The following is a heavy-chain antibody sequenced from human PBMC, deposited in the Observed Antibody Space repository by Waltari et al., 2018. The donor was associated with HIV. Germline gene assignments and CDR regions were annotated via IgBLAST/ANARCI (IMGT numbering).Heavy chain of an antibody. Sequence: EVQLVESGGGLVQPGRSLRLSCAASGFTFDDYAMHWVRQAPGKGLEWVSGISWNSGSIGYADSVKGRFTSSRDNAKNSLYLQMNSLRAEDTALYYCAKDSSVAVADTYYYYGMDVWGQGTTVTVSS. J-gene: IGHJ6*02. CDR3: AKDSSVAVADTYYYYGMDV. V-gene: IGHV3-9*01. CDR2: ISWNSGSI. CDR1: GFTFDDYA. D-gene: IGHD6-19*01.